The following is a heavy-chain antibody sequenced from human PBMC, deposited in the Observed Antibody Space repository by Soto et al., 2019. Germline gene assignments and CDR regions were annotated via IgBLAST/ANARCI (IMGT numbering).Heavy chain of an antibody. D-gene: IGHD2-2*01. CDR2: IYTSGST. V-gene: IGHV4-4*07. CDR3: ARDRRGCSSTSCYHPSLYYYYGMDV. CDR1: GVSISSYY. J-gene: IGHJ6*02. Sequence: SETLSLTCTVSGVSISSYYWSWIRQPAGKGLEWIGRIYTSGSTNYNPSLKSRVTMSVDTSKNQFSLKLSSVTAADTAVYYCARDRRGCSSTSCYHPSLYYYYGMDVWGQGTTVTVSS.